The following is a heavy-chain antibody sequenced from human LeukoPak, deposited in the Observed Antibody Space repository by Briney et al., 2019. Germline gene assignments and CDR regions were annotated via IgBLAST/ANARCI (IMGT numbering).Heavy chain of an antibody. Sequence: PGRSLRLSRAASGFTLSNYGMHWVRQAPGKGLEWVAVIWYDGTNKYYADSVKGRFTISRDNSKNTLYLQLNSLRAEDMAVYYCARHQAAVLDYWGEGTLVTVSS. V-gene: IGHV3-33*01. D-gene: IGHD2-2*01. CDR3: ARHQAAVLDY. CDR1: GFTLSNYG. CDR2: IWYDGTNK. J-gene: IGHJ4*02.